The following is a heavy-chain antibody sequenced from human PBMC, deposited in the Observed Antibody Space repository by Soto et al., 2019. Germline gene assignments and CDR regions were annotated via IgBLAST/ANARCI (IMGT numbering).Heavy chain of an antibody. CDR2: LDNDGTNT. J-gene: IGHJ4*02. Sequence: GGPLRLACTDSGFTFSTYWMHWVRQAPGKGLVWVSRLDNDGTNTRYADSVKGRFTVSRDNGKNTVYLQMDSLRAEDTAVYYCARDWGTYFDYWGQGTLVTVSS. D-gene: IGHD3-16*01. CDR3: ARDWGTYFDY. CDR1: GFTFSTYW. V-gene: IGHV3-74*01.